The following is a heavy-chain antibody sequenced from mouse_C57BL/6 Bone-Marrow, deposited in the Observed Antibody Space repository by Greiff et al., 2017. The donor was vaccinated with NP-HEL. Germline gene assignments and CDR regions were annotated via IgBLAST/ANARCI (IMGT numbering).Heavy chain of an antibody. CDR2: IHPNSGST. Sequence: PLPQPGAELVKPGASVKLSCKASGYTFTSYWMHWVKQRPGQGLEWIGMIHPNSGSTNYNEKFKSKATLTVDKSSSTAYMQLSSLTSEDSAVXYCARNYGSSSGYWGQGTTLTVSS. V-gene: IGHV1-64*01. D-gene: IGHD1-1*01. CDR3: ARNYGSSSGY. CDR1: GYTFTSYW. J-gene: IGHJ2*01.